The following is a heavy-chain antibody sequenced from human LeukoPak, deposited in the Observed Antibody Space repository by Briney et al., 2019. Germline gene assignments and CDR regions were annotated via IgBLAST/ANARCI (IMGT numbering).Heavy chain of an antibody. CDR2: ISWNSGSI. J-gene: IGHJ4*02. CDR3: AKATQQPFFDY. Sequence: PGRSLRLSCAASGFTFDDYAMHWVRQAPGKGLEWVSGISWNSGSIGYADSVKGRFTISRDNAKSSLYLQMNSLRAEDTALYYCAKATQQPFFDYWGQGTLVTVSS. CDR1: GFTFDDYA. D-gene: IGHD6-13*01. V-gene: IGHV3-9*01.